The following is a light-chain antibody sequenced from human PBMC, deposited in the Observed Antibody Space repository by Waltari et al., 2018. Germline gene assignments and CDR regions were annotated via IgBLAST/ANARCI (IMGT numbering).Light chain of an antibody. Sequence: QSVLTQPPSVSAAPGQRVTISCSGGSSNIGNNYVSWYRQFPGTAPKLLIYENTGRPSGIPGRFSGPKSGTSATLDITGLQAGDEADYYCGTWDSSLSGAVFGGGTHLTVL. CDR3: GTWDSSLSGAV. CDR2: ENT. J-gene: IGLJ7*01. CDR1: SSNIGNNY. V-gene: IGLV1-51*02.